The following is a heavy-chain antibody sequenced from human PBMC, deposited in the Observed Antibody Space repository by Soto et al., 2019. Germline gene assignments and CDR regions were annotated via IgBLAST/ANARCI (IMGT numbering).Heavy chain of an antibody. CDR2: INHSGST. Sequence: SETLSLTCAVYGGSFSGYYWSWIRQPPGKGLEWIGEINHSGSTNYNPSLKSRVTISVDTSKNQFSLKLSSVTAADTAVYYCARARNRPRIVVVVAAPNWFDPWGQGTLVTVSS. CDR1: GGSFSGYY. D-gene: IGHD2-15*01. V-gene: IGHV4-34*01. J-gene: IGHJ5*02. CDR3: ARARNRPRIVVVVAAPNWFDP.